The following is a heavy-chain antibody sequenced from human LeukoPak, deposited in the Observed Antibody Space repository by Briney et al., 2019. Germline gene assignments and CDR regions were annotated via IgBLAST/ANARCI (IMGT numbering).Heavy chain of an antibody. CDR3: ARAPDIVVVPAAIPFDY. Sequence: PGGSLRLSCAASGFTFSSYSMNWVRQAPGKGLEWVSSISSSSSYIYYADSVKGRFTISRDNAKNSLCLQMNSLRAEDTAVYYCARAPDIVVVPAAIPFDYWGQGTLVTVSS. CDR1: GFTFSSYS. J-gene: IGHJ4*02. CDR2: ISSSSSYI. D-gene: IGHD2-2*01. V-gene: IGHV3-21*01.